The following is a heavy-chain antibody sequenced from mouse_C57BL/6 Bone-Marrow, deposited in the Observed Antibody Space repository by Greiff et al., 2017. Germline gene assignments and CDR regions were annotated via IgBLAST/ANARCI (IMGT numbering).Heavy chain of an antibody. CDR3: TTGLTGT. CDR2: IDPENGDT. V-gene: IGHV14-4*01. D-gene: IGHD4-1*01. Sequence: DVKLQESGAELVRPGASVKLSCTASGFNIKDDYMHWVKQRPEQGLEWIGWIDPENGDTEYASKFQGKATITADTSSNTAYLQLSSLTSEDTAVYYCTTGLTGTWGQGTTLTVSS. J-gene: IGHJ2*01. CDR1: GFNIKDDY.